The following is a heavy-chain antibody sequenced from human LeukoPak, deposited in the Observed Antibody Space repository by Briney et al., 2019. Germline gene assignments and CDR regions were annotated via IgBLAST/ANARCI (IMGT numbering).Heavy chain of an antibody. CDR3: ARGRGNYYGSGSYQGY. V-gene: IGHV1-2*02. Sequence: ASVKVSCKASGYTFTGYYMHWVRQAPGQGLEWMGWINPNSGGTNYAQKFQGRVTMTRDTSISTAYMELSRLRSDDTAVYYCARGRGNYYGSGSYQGYWGQGTLVTVSS. CDR2: INPNSGGT. CDR1: GYTFTGYY. J-gene: IGHJ4*02. D-gene: IGHD3-10*01.